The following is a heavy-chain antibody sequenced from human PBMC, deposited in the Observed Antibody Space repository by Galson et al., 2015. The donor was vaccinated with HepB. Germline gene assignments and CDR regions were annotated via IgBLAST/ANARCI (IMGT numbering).Heavy chain of an antibody. J-gene: IGHJ6*02. CDR2: ISYDGSNK. CDR3: AKDGPCSSCYYYAMDV. CDR1: GFNFNIYG. V-gene: IGHV3-30*18. Sequence: SLRLSCAASGFNFNIYGMHWVRQAPGKGLEWVAVISYDGSNKYYADPVKGRFIISRDNSKNTLYLQVNSLRDEDTGVYYCAKDGPCSSCYYYAMDVWGQGTTVTVSS. D-gene: IGHD3/OR15-3a*01.